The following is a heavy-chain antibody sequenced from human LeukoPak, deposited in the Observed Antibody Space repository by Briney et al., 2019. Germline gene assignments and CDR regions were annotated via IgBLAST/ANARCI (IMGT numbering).Heavy chain of an antibody. V-gene: IGHV1-18*04. Sequence: SVKVSCKASGYTFTSYGISWVRQAPGQGLEWMGSISPYNGNTNYAERLQGRVIMTTDTSTRTAYMELRSLRSDDTAVFYCTRDQYDYVWGSYRPYFDYWGQGTLVTVSS. CDR1: GYTFTSYG. J-gene: IGHJ4*02. CDR3: TRDQYDYVWGSYRPYFDY. D-gene: IGHD3-16*02. CDR2: ISPYNGNT.